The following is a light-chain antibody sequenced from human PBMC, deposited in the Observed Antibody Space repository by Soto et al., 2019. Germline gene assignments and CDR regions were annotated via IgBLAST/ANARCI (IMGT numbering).Light chain of an antibody. V-gene: IGLV2-18*01. CDR2: EAS. CDR1: ITYFFSYNR. CDR3: SLYTSENTYV. Sequence: QSVLTHPPSVSRSPGHSFTISFTGTITYFFSYNRFSWYQQPPGTAPKLIIYEASNRPSGVPGRFYGSKSGKTASLTISGLQAADEADYYCSLYTSENTYVFGTGTKVTLL. J-gene: IGLJ1*01.